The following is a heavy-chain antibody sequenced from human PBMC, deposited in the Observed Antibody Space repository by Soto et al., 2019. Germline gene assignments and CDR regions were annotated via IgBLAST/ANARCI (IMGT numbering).Heavy chain of an antibody. CDR2: INHSGST. Sequence: ASETLSLTCAVYGGSFSGYYGSWIRQPPGKGLEWIGEINHSGSTNYNPSLKSRVTISVDTSKNQFSLKLSSVTAADTAVYYCARLHCSGGSCYSIYWFDPWGQGTLVTVSS. D-gene: IGHD2-15*01. V-gene: IGHV4-34*01. CDR1: GGSFSGYY. J-gene: IGHJ5*02. CDR3: ARLHCSGGSCYSIYWFDP.